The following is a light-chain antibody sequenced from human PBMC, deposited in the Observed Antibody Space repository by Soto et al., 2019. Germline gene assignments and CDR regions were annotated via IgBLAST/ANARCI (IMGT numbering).Light chain of an antibody. J-gene: IGLJ1*01. V-gene: IGLV1-40*01. Sequence: QSALTQPPSVSGAPGQRVTISCTGSSSNIGAGYDVHWYQQLPGTAPKLLIYGNTNRPSGVPDRFSGSKSGTSASLAITGLQAEDEADYYCQSYDSSLRVYVFGNGTKVTVL. CDR3: QSYDSSLRVYV. CDR2: GNT. CDR1: SSNIGAGYD.